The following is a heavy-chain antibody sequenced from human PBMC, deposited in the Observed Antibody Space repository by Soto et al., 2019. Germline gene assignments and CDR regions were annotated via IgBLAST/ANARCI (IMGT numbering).Heavy chain of an antibody. CDR1: GFTFSSYA. CDR2: ISYDGSNK. J-gene: IGHJ5*02. CDR3: ARSYDSSGSNWFDP. V-gene: IGHV3-30-3*01. Sequence: PGGSLRLSCAASGFTFSSYAMHWVRQAPGKGLEWVAVISYDGSNKYYADSVKGRFTISRDNSKNTLYLQMNSLRAEDTAVYYCARSYDSSGSNWFDPWGQGTLVTVSS. D-gene: IGHD3-22*01.